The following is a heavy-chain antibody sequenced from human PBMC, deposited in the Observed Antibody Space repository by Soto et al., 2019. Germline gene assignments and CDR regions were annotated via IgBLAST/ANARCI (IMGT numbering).Heavy chain of an antibody. D-gene: IGHD1-26*01. Sequence: QVQLVQSGGEVRKPGASVKVSCKASGYTFTDYGVSWARQAPGQGLEWMGWINTYNAKTNYAPKVQARVTMTTDTSTTTAYMELKSLKSDDTAVYYCARDQYAVGGDFWGQGTLVTVSS. J-gene: IGHJ4*02. V-gene: IGHV1-18*01. CDR1: GYTFTDYG. CDR2: INTYNAKT. CDR3: ARDQYAVGGDF.